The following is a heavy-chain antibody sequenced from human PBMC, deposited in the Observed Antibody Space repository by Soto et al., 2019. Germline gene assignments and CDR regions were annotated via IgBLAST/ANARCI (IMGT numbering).Heavy chain of an antibody. CDR3: SRDFWSGSGFYYLLSM. D-gene: IGHD3-3*01. Sequence: ADRATITSYVICLVRQTPGQGLEWMGWISAYNGNTNYAQKLQGRVTMTTDTSTSTAYMELRSLRSDDTAVYYCSRDFWSGSGFYYLLSM. CDR2: ISAYNGNT. V-gene: IGHV1-18*04. CDR1: RATITSYV. J-gene: IGHJ6*01.